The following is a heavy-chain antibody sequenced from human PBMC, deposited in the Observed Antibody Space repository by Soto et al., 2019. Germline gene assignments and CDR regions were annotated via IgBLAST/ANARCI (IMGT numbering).Heavy chain of an antibody. CDR3: AREEWRTGRGCMAY. J-gene: IGHJ1*01. V-gene: IGHV4-4*02. D-gene: IGHD2-8*01. CDR1: SGSLSTNHW. CDR2: IYPGATT. Sequence: QVQLQESGPGLVKPSGTLSLTCTVSSGSLSTNHWWSWVRQSPGKGLEWIGEIYPGATTNYSPSFQRRVTLSVDRSKNQFSLNLNSVTAADTAVYYCAREEWRTGRGCMAYWGQGVLVTVSS.